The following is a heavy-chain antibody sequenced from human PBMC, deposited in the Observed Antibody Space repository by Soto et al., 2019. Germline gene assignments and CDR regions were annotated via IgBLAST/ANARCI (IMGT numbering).Heavy chain of an antibody. CDR1: GFTFSSYS. V-gene: IGHV3-48*02. CDR3: ARDAGSSGWYYLDH. D-gene: IGHD6-19*01. Sequence: EVQLGESGGGLVQPGGSLRLSCAASGFTFSSYSINWVLQAPWKGLAWVSYISSSRSTIYYADSVKGRFTISRDNAKHELYLQLNILRDADTSVYSCARDAGSSGWYYLDHWGQGLLVTV. J-gene: IGHJ4*02. CDR2: ISSSRSTI.